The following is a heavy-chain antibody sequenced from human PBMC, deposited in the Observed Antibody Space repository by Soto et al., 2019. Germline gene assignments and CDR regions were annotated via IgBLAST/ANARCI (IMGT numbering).Heavy chain of an antibody. J-gene: IGHJ6*02. CDR3: AYYRAGNYYNVGGYYYFYGMDV. Sequence: QVQLVQSGAEVKKPGSSVKVSCKASGGTFSSYSISWVRQAPGQGLEWMGGIIPIFGTASYAQKFRGRVTITADESTSPAYMELSSLRSEDTALYYCAYYRAGNYYNVGGYYYFYGMDVWGQGTTVTVSS. V-gene: IGHV1-69*01. CDR2: IIPIFGTA. D-gene: IGHD3-10*01. CDR1: GGTFSSYS.